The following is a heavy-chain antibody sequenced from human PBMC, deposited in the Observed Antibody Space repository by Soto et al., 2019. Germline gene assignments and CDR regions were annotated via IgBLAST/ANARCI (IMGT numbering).Heavy chain of an antibody. J-gene: IGHJ3*02. Sequence: QVQLQESGPGLVKPSQTLSLTCTVSGGSISSGGYSWTWIRQHPGKGLAWIGYIYYSGSPYYKPSLMSRHNVSEHTSKNHRPLKRSSATAADTAVYYCAGASPWHQGAFDICGRGTTVTVSS. D-gene: IGHD5-12*01. CDR3: AGASPWHQGAFDI. V-gene: IGHV4-31*03. CDR1: GGSISSGGYS. CDR2: IYYSGSP.